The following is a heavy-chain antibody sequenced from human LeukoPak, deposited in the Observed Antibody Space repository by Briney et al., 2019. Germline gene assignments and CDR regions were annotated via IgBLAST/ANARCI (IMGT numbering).Heavy chain of an antibody. CDR2: NNLSVGST. V-gene: IGHV1-46*01. Sequence: ASVKVSCKASGYTFTSYDMHWVRQAPGQRLEWMGINNLSVGSTSYAQKFQGRVTMTRDMSMSTVYMEVSSVRCEETAVYCCARDGGYGENFDYWGEGTLVTVSS. D-gene: IGHD4-17*01. CDR3: ARDGGYGENFDY. CDR1: GYTFTSYD. J-gene: IGHJ4*02.